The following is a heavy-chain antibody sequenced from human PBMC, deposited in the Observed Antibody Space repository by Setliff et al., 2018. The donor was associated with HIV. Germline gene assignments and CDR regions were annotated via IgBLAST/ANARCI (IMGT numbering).Heavy chain of an antibody. CDR2: IYNSWST. CDR1: GGSISSGDYY. V-gene: IGHV4-30-4*08. Sequence: SETLSLTCTVSGGSISSGDYYWTWIRQPPGKGLEWIGYIYNSWSTYYEPSLRGRVTISIDRSKNQFSLKLNSVTAADTAVYYCARETNASGSLTAYWYFDLWGRGTLVTVSS. D-gene: IGHD3-10*01. J-gene: IGHJ2*01. CDR3: ARETNASGSLTAYWYFDL.